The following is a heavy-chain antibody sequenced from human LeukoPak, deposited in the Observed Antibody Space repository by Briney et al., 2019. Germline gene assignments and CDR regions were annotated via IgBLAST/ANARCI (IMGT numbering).Heavy chain of an antibody. CDR3: VRDPIFRGYGDYYFDY. D-gene: IGHD4-17*01. CDR2: IKQDGSEK. Sequence: SGGSLRLSCAASGFTFSSYWMSWVRQAPGKGLEWVANIKQDGSEKYYVDSVKGRFTISRDNAKNSLYLQMNSLRAEDTAVYYCVRDPIFRGYGDYYFDYWGQGTLVTVSS. J-gene: IGHJ4*02. V-gene: IGHV3-7*03. CDR1: GFTFSSYW.